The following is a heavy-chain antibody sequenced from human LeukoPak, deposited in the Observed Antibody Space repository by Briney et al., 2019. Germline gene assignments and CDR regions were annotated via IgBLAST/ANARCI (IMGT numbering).Heavy chain of an antibody. CDR2: IYHSGST. D-gene: IGHD3-10*01. J-gene: IGHJ3*02. CDR1: GGSISSGGYY. Sequence: SETLSLTCTVSGGSISSGGYYWSWIRQPPGKGLEWIGYIYHSGSTYYNPSLKSRVTISVDTSKNQFSLKLSSVTAADTAVYYCARAPRPVWFGEFDAFDIWGQGTMVTVSS. V-gene: IGHV4-30-2*05. CDR3: ARAPRPVWFGEFDAFDI.